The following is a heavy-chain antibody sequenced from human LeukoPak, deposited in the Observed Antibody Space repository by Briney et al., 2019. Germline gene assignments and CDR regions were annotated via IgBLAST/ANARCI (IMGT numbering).Heavy chain of an antibody. CDR3: ARDRYASG. CDR1: GFTFSNSC. CDR2: IKQDGTEK. J-gene: IGHJ4*02. Sequence: GGSLRLSCIGSGFTFSNSCMSWVRQAPGKGLEWVANIKQDGTEKYYVAAVKGRFTTSTDNAKNSLYLKMNSLRAEDTAVYYCARDRYASGWGQGTLVTVSS. V-gene: IGHV3-7*01. D-gene: IGHD3-10*01.